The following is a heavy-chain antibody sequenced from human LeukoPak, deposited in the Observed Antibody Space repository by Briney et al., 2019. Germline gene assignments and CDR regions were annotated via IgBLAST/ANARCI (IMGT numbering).Heavy chain of an antibody. J-gene: IGHJ5*02. CDR3: AREDRHMNWFDP. V-gene: IGHV1-18*01. CDR2: ISAYNGNT. CDR1: GYTFTSYG. Sequence: ASVKVSCKASGYTFTSYGISWVRQAPGQGLEWMGWISAYNGNTSYVQKLQGRVTMTTDTSTSTAYMELRSLRSDDTAVYYCAREDRHMNWFDPWGQGTLVTVSS.